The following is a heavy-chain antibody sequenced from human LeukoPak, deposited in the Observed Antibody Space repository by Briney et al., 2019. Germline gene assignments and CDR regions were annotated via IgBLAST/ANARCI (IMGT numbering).Heavy chain of an antibody. D-gene: IGHD4-17*01. J-gene: IGHJ5*02. Sequence: ETLSLTCTVSGGSISSYYWSWIRQPPGKGLEWVANIKQDGGEKYYVDSVQGRFTISRDNAKSSLYLQMNSLRAEDTAVYYCARHDYGDYVWENGFDPWGQGTLVTVSS. CDR2: IKQDGGEK. CDR3: ARHDYGDYVWENGFDP. V-gene: IGHV3-7*01. CDR1: GGSISSYY.